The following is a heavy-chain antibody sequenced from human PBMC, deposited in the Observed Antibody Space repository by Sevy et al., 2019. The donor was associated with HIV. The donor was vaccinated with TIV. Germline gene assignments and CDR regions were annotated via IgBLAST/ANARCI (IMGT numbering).Heavy chain of an antibody. CDR1: GFTFGDYA. D-gene: IGHD1-26*01. Sequence: GGSLRLSCTTSGFTFGDYALSWFRQAPGKGLQWVTFIRGKTYGGTAEYAASVKGRFTISRDDSKSIAYLQMNSLKTEDTAVYYCTRGPGGNHLVSFDYWGQGTLVTVSS. CDR3: TRGPGGNHLVSFDY. J-gene: IGHJ4*02. V-gene: IGHV3-49*03. CDR2: IRGKTYGGTA.